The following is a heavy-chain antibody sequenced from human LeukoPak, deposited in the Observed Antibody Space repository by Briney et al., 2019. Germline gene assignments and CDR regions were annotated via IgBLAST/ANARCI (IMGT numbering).Heavy chain of an antibody. CDR2: INHSGST. CDR1: GGSFSGYY. D-gene: IGHD5-18*01. Sequence: PSETLSLTCAVYGGSFSGYYWSWIRQPPGKGLEWIGEINHSGSTNYNPSLKSRVTISVDTSKNQFSLKLSSVTAADTAVYYCARYSYGYDYWGQGNLVTVSS. J-gene: IGHJ4*02. CDR3: ARYSYGYDY. V-gene: IGHV4-34*01.